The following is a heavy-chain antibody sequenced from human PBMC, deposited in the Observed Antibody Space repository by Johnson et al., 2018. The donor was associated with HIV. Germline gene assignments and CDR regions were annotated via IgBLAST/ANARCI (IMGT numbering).Heavy chain of an antibody. CDR2: INWNGGRT. J-gene: IGHJ3*02. CDR3: LRCVGVYGYDECDAFDI. D-gene: IGHD5-18*01. CDR1: GFTFDDHG. Sequence: VQLVESGGGLVQSGGSLRLSCAASGFTFDDHGMSWVRQGSGKGLEWVSGINWNGGRTGYADSVKGRFTISRDNAKKSLYLQMNSLRAEDTALYYCLRCVGVYGYDECDAFDIWGQGTMVTISS. V-gene: IGHV3-20*04.